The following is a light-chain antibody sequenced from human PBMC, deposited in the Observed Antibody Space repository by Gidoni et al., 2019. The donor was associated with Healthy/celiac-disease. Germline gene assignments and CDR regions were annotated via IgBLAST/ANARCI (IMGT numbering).Light chain of an antibody. CDR2: DAS. J-gene: IGKJ3*01. V-gene: IGKV1-33*01. Sequence: DIQMTQSPSSLSASVGDRVTITCQASQDISNYLNWYQQKPEKAPKLLIYDASNLETGVPSRFSGSGSGTDFTFTISSLQPEDIATYYCQQYDNLPFTFXPXTKVXIK. CDR1: QDISNY. CDR3: QQYDNLPFT.